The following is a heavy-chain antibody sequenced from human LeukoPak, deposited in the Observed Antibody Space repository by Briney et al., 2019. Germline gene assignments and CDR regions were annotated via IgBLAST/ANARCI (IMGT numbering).Heavy chain of an antibody. CDR3: ARAQKRGPYYFDY. CDR1: GFTFSSYW. D-gene: IGHD5-24*01. Sequence: GSLRLSCAASGFTFSSYWMSWVRQAPGKGLEWVANIKQDGSEKYYGDSVRGRFTISRDNAKNSLYLQMNSLRAEDTAVYYCARAQKRGPYYFDYWGQGTLVTVSS. CDR2: IKQDGSEK. V-gene: IGHV3-7*05. J-gene: IGHJ4*02.